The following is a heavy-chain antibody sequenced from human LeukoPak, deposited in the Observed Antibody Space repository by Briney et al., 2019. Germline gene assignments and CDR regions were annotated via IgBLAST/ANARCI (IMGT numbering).Heavy chain of an antibody. CDR3: TRSGYRHPYHFES. Sequence: GGSLRLSCAVSGFSVRTNFMSWVRQAQGKGLEWVSVIYTGGGTDHADSVKGRFTISRDNSKNTLALQMNSLRADDTAIYYCTRSGYRHPYHFESWGQGTLVIVSS. CDR1: GFSVRTNF. J-gene: IGHJ4*02. V-gene: IGHV3-53*01. CDR2: IYTGGGT. D-gene: IGHD3-22*01.